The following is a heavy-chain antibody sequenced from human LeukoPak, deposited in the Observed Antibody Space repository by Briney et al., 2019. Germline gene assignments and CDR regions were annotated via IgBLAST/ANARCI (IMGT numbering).Heavy chain of an antibody. CDR1: GGSFSGYY. CDR2: INHSGST. D-gene: IGHD3-10*01. J-gene: IGHJ4*02. CDR3: ARGFYGSGKDY. Sequence: SETLSLTCAVYGGSFSGYYWSWIRQPPGKGLEWIGEINHSGSTNYNPSLKSRVTISVDTSKNQFSLELSSVTAADTAVYYCARGFYGSGKDYWGQGTLVTVSS. V-gene: IGHV4-34*01.